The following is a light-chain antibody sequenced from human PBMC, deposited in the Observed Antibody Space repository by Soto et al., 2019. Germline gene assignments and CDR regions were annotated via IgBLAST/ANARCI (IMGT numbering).Light chain of an antibody. Sequence: SALTQPASVSGSPGQSITISCTGTSSDVGGYNHVSWYQQHPGKAPKFMIYDVSNRPSGVSNRFSGSKSGNTASLTISGLQAEDEADYYCSSYTTSRAYVFGIGTKVTV. CDR2: DVS. J-gene: IGLJ1*01. CDR3: SSYTTSRAYV. CDR1: SSDVGGYNH. V-gene: IGLV2-14*03.